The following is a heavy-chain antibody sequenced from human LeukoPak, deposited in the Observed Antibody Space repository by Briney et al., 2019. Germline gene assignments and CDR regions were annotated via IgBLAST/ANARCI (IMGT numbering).Heavy chain of an antibody. CDR3: ARDVHGDYGSGWFDP. CDR1: GGTFNNSA. V-gene: IGHV1-69*05. Sequence: ASVKVSCKTSGGTFNNSAIRWVRQAPGQGLEWLGGIMPLFGTAGYAQKFQGRVTITKDESTRTVYLELTSLTSDDTAVYYCARDVHGDYGSGWFDPWGQGTLVSVSS. CDR2: IMPLFGTA. J-gene: IGHJ5*02. D-gene: IGHD4-17*01.